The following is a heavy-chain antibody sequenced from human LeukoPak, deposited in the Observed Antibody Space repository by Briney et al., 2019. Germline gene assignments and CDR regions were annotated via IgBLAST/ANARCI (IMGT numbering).Heavy chain of an antibody. Sequence: SETLSLTCTVSGYSISSGYYWGWIRQPPGKGLEWIGSIYHSGSTYYNPSLKSRVTISVDTSKNQISLKLSSVTAADTAVYYCAGGRGVDYWGQGTLVTVSS. J-gene: IGHJ4*02. V-gene: IGHV4-38-2*02. CDR2: IYHSGST. D-gene: IGHD1-26*01. CDR1: GYSISSGYY. CDR3: AGGRGVDY.